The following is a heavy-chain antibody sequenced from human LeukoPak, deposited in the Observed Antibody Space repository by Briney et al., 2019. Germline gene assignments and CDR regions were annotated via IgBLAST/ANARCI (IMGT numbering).Heavy chain of an antibody. J-gene: IGHJ4*02. V-gene: IGHV4-59*08. CDR3: ARLYYYGSGSPNFDY. CDR1: GGSISSYY. CDR2: IYYSGST. D-gene: IGHD3-10*01. Sequence: SETLSLTCTVSGGSISSYYWSWIRQPPGKGLEWIGYIYYSGSTNYNPSLKSRVTISVDTSKNQFSLKLSSVTAADTAVYYCARLYYYGSGSPNFDYWGQGTLVTVSS.